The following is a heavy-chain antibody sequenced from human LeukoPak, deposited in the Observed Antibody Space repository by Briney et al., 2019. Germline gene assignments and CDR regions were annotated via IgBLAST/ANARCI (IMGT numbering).Heavy chain of an antibody. CDR3: ARDHEVVAGALEH. D-gene: IGHD6-19*01. CDR1: GFTVSSNY. J-gene: IGHJ1*01. V-gene: IGHV3-66*01. CDR2: IYSGGST. Sequence: PGGSLRLSCAASGFTVSSNYMSWVRQAPGKGLEWVSVIYSGGSTYYADSVKGRFTISRDNSKNTLYLQMNSLRAEDTAVYYCARDHEVVAGALEHWGQGTLVTVSS.